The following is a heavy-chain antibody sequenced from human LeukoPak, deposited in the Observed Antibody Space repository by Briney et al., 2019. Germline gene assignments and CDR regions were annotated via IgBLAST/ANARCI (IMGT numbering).Heavy chain of an antibody. V-gene: IGHV4-61*05. J-gene: IGHJ4*02. D-gene: IGHD2-15*01. CDR3: ARVCSSGGSCISY. Sequence: PSETLSLTCTVSGGSIRSSYYYWGWIRQPPGKGLEWIGYIYYSGSTNYNPSLKSRVTISVDTSKNQFSLKLSSVTAADTAVYYCARVCSSGGSCISYWGQGTLVTVSS. CDR1: GGSIRSSYYY. CDR2: IYYSGST.